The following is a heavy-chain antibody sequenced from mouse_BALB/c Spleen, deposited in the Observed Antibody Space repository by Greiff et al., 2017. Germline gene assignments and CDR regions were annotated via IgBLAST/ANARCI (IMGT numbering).Heavy chain of an antibody. CDR2: INPSTGYT. Sequence: QVHVKQSGAELAKPGASVKMSCKASGYTFTSYWMHWVKQRPGPGLEWIGYINPSTGYTEYNQKFKDKATLTADKSSSTAYMQLSSLTSEDSAVYYCARSVTTVVATDYYAMDDWGQGTSVTGS. J-gene: IGHJ4*01. CDR3: ARSVTTVVATDYYAMDD. CDR1: GYTFTSYW. D-gene: IGHD1-1*01. V-gene: IGHV1-7*01.